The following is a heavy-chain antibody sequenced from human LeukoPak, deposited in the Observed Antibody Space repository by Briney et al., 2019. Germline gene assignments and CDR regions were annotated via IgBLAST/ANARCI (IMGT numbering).Heavy chain of an antibody. CDR1: GFTVSSNY. D-gene: IGHD3-10*01. CDR3: ARDASMVRGVWFDY. Sequence: EPGGSLILSCAASGFTVSSNYMSWVRQAPGKGLEWVSVIYSGGSTYCADSVQGRFTISRDNSKNTLYLQMNSLRAEDTAVYYCARDASMVRGVWFDYWGQGTLVTVSS. J-gene: IGHJ4*02. CDR2: IYSGGST. V-gene: IGHV3-53*01.